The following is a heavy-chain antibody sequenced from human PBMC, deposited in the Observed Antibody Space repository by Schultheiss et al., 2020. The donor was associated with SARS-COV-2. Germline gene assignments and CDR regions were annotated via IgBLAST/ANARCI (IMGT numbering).Heavy chain of an antibody. CDR1: GFTFSSYS. CDR3: ARGGSHIVVVIATRIPFDY. D-gene: IGHD2-21*01. Sequence: GESLKISCAASGFTFSSYSMNWVRQAPGKGLEWVSSISSSSSYIYYADSVKGRFTISRDNAKNSLYLQMNSLRAEDTAVYYCARGGSHIVVVIATRIPFDYWGQGTLVTVSS. V-gene: IGHV3-21*01. CDR2: ISSSSSYI. J-gene: IGHJ4*02.